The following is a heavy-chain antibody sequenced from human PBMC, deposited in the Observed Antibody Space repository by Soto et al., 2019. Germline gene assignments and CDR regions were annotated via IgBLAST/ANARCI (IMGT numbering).Heavy chain of an antibody. V-gene: IGHV3-74*01. CDR1: GFTFSSYW. Sequence: EVQLVESGGGLVQPGGSLRLSCAASGFTFSSYWMHWVRQAPGKGLVWVSRINSDGSSTSYADSVKGRFTISRDNAKNTLYLQMTSLRAEDTAVYYCARAYYYGSGSPAYYYGMDVWGQGTTVTVSS. D-gene: IGHD3-10*01. CDR2: INSDGSST. CDR3: ARAYYYGSGSPAYYYGMDV. J-gene: IGHJ6*02.